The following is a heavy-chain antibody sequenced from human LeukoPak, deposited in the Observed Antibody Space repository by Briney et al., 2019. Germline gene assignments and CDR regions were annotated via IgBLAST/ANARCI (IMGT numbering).Heavy chain of an antibody. CDR1: GFTFDDYG. CDR3: ARAWAFESSSWYGVLSGEAGSYYYYYMDV. CDR2: MSWNSGTI. D-gene: IGHD6-13*01. J-gene: IGHJ6*03. Sequence: PGGSLRLSCAASGFTFDDYGMSWVRQAPGKGLEWVSGMSWNSGTIAYADSVKGRFTISRDNAKNSLYLQMNSLRAEDTAVYYCARAWAFESSSWYGVLSGEAGSYYYYYMDVWGKGTTVTVSS. V-gene: IGHV3-20*04.